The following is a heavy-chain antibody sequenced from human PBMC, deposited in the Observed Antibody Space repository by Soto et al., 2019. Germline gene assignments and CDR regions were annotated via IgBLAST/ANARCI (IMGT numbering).Heavy chain of an antibody. J-gene: IGHJ4*02. CDR1: VFTFSDYF. CDR2: ISNTGSTV. V-gene: IGHV3-11*01. Sequence: PRGALILGCASSVFTFSDYFMNWIRQAPGKGLEWVSYISNTGSTVYYADSVKGRFTISRDNAKNSLFLQMNSLRAEDTAVYYCASSVLVPARFDYWGQGTPVTVSS. CDR3: ASSVLVPARFDY. D-gene: IGHD2-21*02.